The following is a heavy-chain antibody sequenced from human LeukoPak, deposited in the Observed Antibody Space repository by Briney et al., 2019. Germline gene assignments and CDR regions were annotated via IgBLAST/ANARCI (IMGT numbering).Heavy chain of an antibody. D-gene: IGHD5-18*01. CDR1: GFTFDDYA. J-gene: IGHJ4*02. CDR3: AREDTFTPFSY. V-gene: IGHV3-9*01. Sequence: PGRSLRLSCAASGFTFDDYAMHWVRQVPGKGLEWVSGISWNSGSIDYADSVKGRFTISRHNSKNTLYLQMNSLRAEDTAVYYCAREDTFTPFSYWGQGTLVTVSS. CDR2: ISWNSGSI.